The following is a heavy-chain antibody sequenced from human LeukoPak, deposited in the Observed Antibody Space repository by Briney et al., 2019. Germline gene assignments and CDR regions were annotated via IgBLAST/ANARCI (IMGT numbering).Heavy chain of an antibody. CDR3: ANGRGLSSGWADY. V-gene: IGHV3-30*18. Sequence: GGSLRLSCAASGFTFSSYGMHWVRQAPGKGLEWVAVISYDGSNKYYADSVKGRFTISRDNSKNTLYLQMNSLRAEDTAVYYCANGRGLSSGWADYWGQGTLVTVSS. CDR2: ISYDGSNK. J-gene: IGHJ4*02. CDR1: GFTFSSYG. D-gene: IGHD6-19*01.